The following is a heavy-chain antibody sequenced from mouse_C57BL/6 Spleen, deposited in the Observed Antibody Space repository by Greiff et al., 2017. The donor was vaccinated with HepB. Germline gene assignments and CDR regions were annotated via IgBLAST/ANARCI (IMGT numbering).Heavy chain of an antibody. J-gene: IGHJ2*01. Sequence: VQGVESGPELVKPGASVKISCKASGYAFSSSWMNWVKQRPGKGLEWIGRIYPGDGDTNYNGKFKGKATLTADKSSSTAYMQLSSLTSEDSAVYFCARGSSGYDYWGQGTTLTVSS. D-gene: IGHD3-2*02. V-gene: IGHV1-82*01. CDR3: ARGSSGYDY. CDR1: GYAFSSSW. CDR2: IYPGDGDT.